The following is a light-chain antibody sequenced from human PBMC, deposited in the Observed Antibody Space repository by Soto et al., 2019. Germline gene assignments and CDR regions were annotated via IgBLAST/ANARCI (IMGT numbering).Light chain of an antibody. CDR3: QPYGSSPPT. J-gene: IGKJ4*01. V-gene: IGKV3-20*01. CDR1: QSVYKHF. Sequence: EIVLTQSPGTLSLSPGERATLSCRASQSVYKHFLAWYQQKPGQPPRLLINGASNRATVIPDRFSGSGSGTDFSITSDRLEPEDFAVYFCQPYGSSPPTFGGGTKVAIK. CDR2: GAS.